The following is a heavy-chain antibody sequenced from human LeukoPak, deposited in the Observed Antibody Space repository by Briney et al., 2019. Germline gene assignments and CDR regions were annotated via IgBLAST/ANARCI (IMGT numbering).Heavy chain of an antibody. Sequence: GGSLRLSCAASGFTFSSYSLNWVRQAPGKGLEWVSLISSSNNYIYYADSVKGRFTISRDDAKDSLYLQMNSLRAEDTAVYYCARVSLGLADYWGQGTLVTVSS. CDR3: ARVSLGLADY. CDR1: GFTFSSYS. CDR2: ISSSNNYI. V-gene: IGHV3-21*01. J-gene: IGHJ4*02.